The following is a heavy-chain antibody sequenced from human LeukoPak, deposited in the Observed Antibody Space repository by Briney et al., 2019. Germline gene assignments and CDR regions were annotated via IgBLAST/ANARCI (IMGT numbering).Heavy chain of an antibody. CDR2: ISSSGAAI. Sequence: GGSLRLSCAASGFIFSHYEMNWIRQAPGKGLEWISYISSSGAAIHYADSVRGRFTISRDNARESLYLQMNSLRAEDTAVYYCARESPDWFDLWAREPWSPSPQ. V-gene: IGHV3-48*03. CDR1: GFIFSHYE. CDR3: ARESPDWFDL. J-gene: IGHJ5*02.